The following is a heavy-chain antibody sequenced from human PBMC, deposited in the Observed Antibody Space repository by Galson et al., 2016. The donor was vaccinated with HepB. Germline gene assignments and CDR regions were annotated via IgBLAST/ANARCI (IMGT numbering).Heavy chain of an antibody. J-gene: IGHJ3*02. CDR3: ARGSSNWPAGAFDI. V-gene: IGHV4-34*01. Sequence: SETLSLTCGVYGASISGYYWSWIRQPPGKGLDWIGEINHSGGTNHNPSRKSRVTISVDTSKNQFSLKLKSVNAADTAVYYWARGSSNWPAGAFDIWGPGTVLTVSS. D-gene: IGHD6-13*01. CDR1: GASISGYY. CDR2: INHSGGT.